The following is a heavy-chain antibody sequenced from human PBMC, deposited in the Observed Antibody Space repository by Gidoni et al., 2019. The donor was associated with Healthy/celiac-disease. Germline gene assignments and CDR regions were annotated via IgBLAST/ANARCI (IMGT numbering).Heavy chain of an antibody. CDR3: ARGSSITIFGVVIIREYYFDY. Sequence: QVQLVESGGGVVQPGRSLRLSCAASGFTFSSYAMHWVRQAPGKGLEWVAVISYDGSNKYYADAVKGRFTISRDNSKNTLYLQMNSLRAEDTAVYYCARGSSITIFGVVIIREYYFDYWGQGTLVTVSS. CDR2: ISYDGSNK. J-gene: IGHJ4*02. CDR1: GFTFSSYA. V-gene: IGHV3-30-3*01. D-gene: IGHD3-3*01.